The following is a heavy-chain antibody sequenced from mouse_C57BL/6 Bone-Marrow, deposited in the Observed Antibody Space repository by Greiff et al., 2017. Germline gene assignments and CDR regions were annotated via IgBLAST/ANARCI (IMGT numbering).Heavy chain of an antibody. Sequence: VQLQQSGPGLVAPSQSLSITCTVSGFSLTSYGVHWVRQPPGKGLEWLVVIWSDGSTTYNSALKSRLSISKDNSKSQVFLKMNSLQTDDTAMYYCARPRYGSSSDAMDYWGQGTSVTVSS. V-gene: IGHV2-6*03. J-gene: IGHJ4*01. CDR2: IWSDGST. CDR1: GFSLTSYG. D-gene: IGHD1-1*01. CDR3: ARPRYGSSSDAMDY.